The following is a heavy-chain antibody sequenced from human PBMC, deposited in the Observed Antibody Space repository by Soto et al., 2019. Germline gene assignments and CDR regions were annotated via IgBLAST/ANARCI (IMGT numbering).Heavy chain of an antibody. D-gene: IGHD4-17*01. Sequence: QVQLQESGPGLVKPSQTLSLTCTVSGGSISSGDYYWSWIRQPPGKGLEWIGYIYYSGSTYYNPSRKSRVTISVDTSKNQFSLKLSSVTAADTAVYYCARDNPKRYGDYAFDIWGQGTMVTVSS. CDR1: GGSISSGDYY. V-gene: IGHV4-30-4*01. J-gene: IGHJ3*02. CDR3: ARDNPKRYGDYAFDI. CDR2: IYYSGST.